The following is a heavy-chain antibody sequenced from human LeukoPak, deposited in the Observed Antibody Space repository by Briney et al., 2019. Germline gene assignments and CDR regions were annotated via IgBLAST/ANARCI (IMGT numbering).Heavy chain of an antibody. CDR2: ISYDGSNK. CDR1: GFTFSNYG. CDR3: ARDWQEAWYFDY. V-gene: IGHV3-30*03. J-gene: IGHJ4*02. Sequence: GRSLRLSCAASGFTFSNYGLHWVRQAPGKGLEWVALISYDGSNKYYADSVKGRFTISRDNSKNTLYLQMNSLRAEDTAVYYCARDWQEAWYFDYWGQGTLVTVSS.